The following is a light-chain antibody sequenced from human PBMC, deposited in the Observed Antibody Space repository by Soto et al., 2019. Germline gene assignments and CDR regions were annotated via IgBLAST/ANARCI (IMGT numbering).Light chain of an antibody. CDR1: QSTSNW. CDR2: KAS. J-gene: IGKJ1*01. V-gene: IGKV1-5*03. Sequence: DIEMTQSPSTLSASVGDRVTITCRASQSTSNWLAWSQQKPGKAPKVLIYKASSLESGVPSRFSGSESGAEFTLTISSLQPDDSATYYSQPYNSYPWTFGQGTKVEIK. CDR3: QPYNSYPWT.